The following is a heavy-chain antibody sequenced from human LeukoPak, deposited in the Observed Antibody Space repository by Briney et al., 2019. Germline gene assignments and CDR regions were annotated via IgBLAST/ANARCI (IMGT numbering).Heavy chain of an antibody. CDR2: INHSGST. CDR3: ARGSGGDFWSCYYEAFDI. V-gene: IGHV4-34*01. Sequence: SETLSLTCAVYGGSFSGYYWSWIRQPPGKGLEWIGEINHSGSTNYNPSLKSRVNISVDTSKNQFSLKLSSVTAADTAVYYCARGSGGDFWSCYYEAFDIWGQGTMVTVSS. D-gene: IGHD3-3*01. J-gene: IGHJ3*02. CDR1: GGSFSGYY.